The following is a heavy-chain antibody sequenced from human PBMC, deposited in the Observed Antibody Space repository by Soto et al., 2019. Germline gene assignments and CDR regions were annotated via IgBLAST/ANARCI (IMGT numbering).Heavy chain of an antibody. J-gene: IGHJ5*02. CDR3: ARIHLAVAVSPWFEP. D-gene: IGHD6-19*01. Sequence: VTLKESGPVLVKPTKTHTLRCTVSGLSITESEMGVIWIRQPPGQPLEWLAHIDSSGEKSYRTFLKSRLAISKNTSTSQIVLTMTNMDPADTATYYCARIHLAVAVSPWFEPSGQGIPVSVSS. CDR1: GLSITESEMG. CDR2: IDSSGEK. V-gene: IGHV2-26*01.